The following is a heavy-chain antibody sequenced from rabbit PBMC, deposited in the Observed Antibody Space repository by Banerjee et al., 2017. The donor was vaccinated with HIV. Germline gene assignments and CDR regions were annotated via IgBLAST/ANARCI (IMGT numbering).Heavy chain of an antibody. CDR2: IYSGSSGST. CDR3: ARAPYVDSGLIRLDL. J-gene: IGHJ3*01. V-gene: IGHV1S45*01. Sequence: QQQLEESGGGLVKPGGTLTLTCKASGIDFSSYYYMCWVRQAPGKGLEWIGCIYSGSSGSTYYASWAKGRFTVSKTSSTTVTLQLNSLTAADTATYFCARAPYVDSGLIRLDLWGQGTLVTVS. D-gene: IGHD2-1*01. CDR1: GIDFSSYYY.